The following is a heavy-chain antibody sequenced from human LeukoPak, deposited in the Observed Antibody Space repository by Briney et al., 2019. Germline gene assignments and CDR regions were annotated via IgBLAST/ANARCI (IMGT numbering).Heavy chain of an antibody. Sequence: GGSLRLSCATSGFTCRNNWMSWVRQAPGKGLEWVANIKQDGSEKYYVDSVKGRFTISRDNAQNSVSLQMDSLRVEDTAVYYCARVYDYDFWSGYYGRNYYYMDVWGKGTTVTVSS. D-gene: IGHD3-3*01. CDR1: GFTCRNNW. CDR3: ARVYDYDFWSGYYGRNYYYMDV. V-gene: IGHV3-7*01. CDR2: IKQDGSEK. J-gene: IGHJ6*03.